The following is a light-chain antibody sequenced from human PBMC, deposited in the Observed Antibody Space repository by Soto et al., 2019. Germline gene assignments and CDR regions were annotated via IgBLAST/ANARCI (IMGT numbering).Light chain of an antibody. J-gene: IGKJ4*01. V-gene: IGKV3-20*01. Sequence: EIVLTQSPGTLSLSPGERATLSCRASQSVISNYLAWYQQKAGQAPRLLIYGASSRATGIPDRFSGSGSGTDFTLTISRLEPEDCAVYYCQQYGRSPLTFGGGTKVEIK. CDR3: QQYGRSPLT. CDR1: QSVISNY. CDR2: GAS.